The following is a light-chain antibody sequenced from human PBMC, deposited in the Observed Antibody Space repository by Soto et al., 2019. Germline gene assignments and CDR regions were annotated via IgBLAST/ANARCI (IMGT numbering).Light chain of an antibody. Sequence: SYELTQPPSVSVAPGQTATIPCGGNNIGSKSVQWYQQKADQAPVLVIYDDTDRPSGIPERFSGSNSGNTATLTITRVDAGDEADYFCHVWDFHSDNVFGTGTKVTVL. J-gene: IGLJ1*01. CDR3: HVWDFHSDNV. CDR2: DDT. V-gene: IGLV3-21*02. CDR1: NIGSKS.